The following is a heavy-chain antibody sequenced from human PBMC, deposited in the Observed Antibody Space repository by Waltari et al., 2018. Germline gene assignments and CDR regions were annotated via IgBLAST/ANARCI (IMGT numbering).Heavy chain of an antibody. V-gene: IGHV1-69*18. CDR1: GDSFSEYE. CDR2: IPPPSGTP. Sequence: VQLVQSGAEVRKPGSSVRVSCQASGDSFSEYEIHWLRQAPGQGLEWMGMIPPPSGTPKLALRFQGRLSSNADQVTSTIQMELRSLRSEDIAIYYCARAAAPTTVALSDAFDVWGQGTLVTVSS. J-gene: IGHJ3*01. D-gene: IGHD6-6*01. CDR3: ARAAAPTTVALSDAFDV.